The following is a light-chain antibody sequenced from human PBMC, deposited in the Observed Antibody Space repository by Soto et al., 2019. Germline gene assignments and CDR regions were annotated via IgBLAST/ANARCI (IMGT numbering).Light chain of an antibody. V-gene: IGKV1-33*01. CDR3: QQYDNLHLFT. J-gene: IGKJ3*01. CDR1: QDIINF. CDR2: DAS. Sequence: DIQMTQSTSSLSASVGDRVTITCQASQDIINFLNWYQQKPGQAPRLLIYDASTLDTGVPSRFSGSGSGTDFTFTISSLQPEDIATYYCQQYDNLHLFTFGPGTKVDIK.